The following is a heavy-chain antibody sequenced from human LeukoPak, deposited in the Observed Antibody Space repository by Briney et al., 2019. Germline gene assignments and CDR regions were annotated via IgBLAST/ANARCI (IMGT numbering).Heavy chain of an antibody. CDR1: GYTFTSYD. Sequence: ASVKVSCRASGYTFTSYDINWVRQATGQGLEWMGWMNPNSGNTGYAQKFQGRVTITRNTSISTAYMELSSLRSEDTAVYYCASGAGTARGFDYWGQGTLVTVSS. D-gene: IGHD1-1*01. CDR2: MNPNSGNT. J-gene: IGHJ4*02. CDR3: ASGAGTARGFDY. V-gene: IGHV1-8*03.